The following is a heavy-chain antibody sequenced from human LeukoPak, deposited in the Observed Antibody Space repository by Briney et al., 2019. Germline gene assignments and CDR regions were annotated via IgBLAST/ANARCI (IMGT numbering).Heavy chain of an antibody. V-gene: IGHV4-4*02. Sequence: SETLSLTCAVSGGSISSSNWWSWVRQPPGQGLEWIGEIYHSGSTNYNPSLKSRVTISVDKSKNQLSLQLSSVTAADTAVYYCARQTFGDLYFDSWGQGTLVIVSS. CDR2: IYHSGST. J-gene: IGHJ4*02. CDR3: ARQTFGDLYFDS. CDR1: GGSISSSNW. D-gene: IGHD3-10*01.